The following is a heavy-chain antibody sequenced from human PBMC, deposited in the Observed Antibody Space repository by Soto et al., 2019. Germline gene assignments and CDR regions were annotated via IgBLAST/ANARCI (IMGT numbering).Heavy chain of an antibody. D-gene: IGHD3-3*01. Sequence: VASVKVSCKTSGYTFNTYGINWVRQAPGQGLELMGWISAYDGKTTYAEKFQGRVTMTTDTSTSTAYMELRSLRSDDTAIYYCARDPHEFWTSYWFDPWGQGTPVTVHS. CDR2: ISAYDGKT. CDR3: ARDPHEFWTSYWFDP. V-gene: IGHV1-18*01. J-gene: IGHJ5*02. CDR1: GYTFNTYG.